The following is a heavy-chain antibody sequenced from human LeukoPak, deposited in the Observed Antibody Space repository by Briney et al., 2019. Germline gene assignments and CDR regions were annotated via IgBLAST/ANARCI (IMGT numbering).Heavy chain of an antibody. Sequence: SETLSLTCTVSGGSISSYYWSWLRQPPGKGLEWIGYIHYSGSTHYNPSLKSRVTISVETSKNQFSLKLSSVTAADTAVYYCARRATWFDPWGQGTLVTVSS. J-gene: IGHJ5*02. V-gene: IGHV4-59*01. CDR1: GGSISSYY. CDR3: ARRATWFDP. CDR2: IHYSGST.